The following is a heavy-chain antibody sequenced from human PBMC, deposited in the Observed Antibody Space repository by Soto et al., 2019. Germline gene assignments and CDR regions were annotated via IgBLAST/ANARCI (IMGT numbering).Heavy chain of an antibody. J-gene: IGHJ6*02. V-gene: IGHV3-74*01. CDR3: ARDRGHSSSLSYYYYYYGMDV. Sequence: GGSLRLSCAASGFTFSSYWMHGVRQAPGKGLVWVSRINSDGSSTSYADSVKGRFTISRDNAKNTLYLQMNSLRAEDTAVYYCARDRGHSSSLSYYYYYYGMDVWGQGTTVTVSS. CDR2: INSDGSST. D-gene: IGHD6-6*01. CDR1: GFTFSSYW.